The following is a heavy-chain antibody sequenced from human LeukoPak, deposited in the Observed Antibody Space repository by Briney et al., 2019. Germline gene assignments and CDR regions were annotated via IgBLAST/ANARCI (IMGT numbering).Heavy chain of an antibody. J-gene: IGHJ5*02. CDR3: AREGRVYFDP. Sequence: SETLSLTCTVSGYSISSGYYWGWIRQPPGKGLEWIGSIYHSGSTYYNPSLKSRVTISVDTSKNQFSLKLSSVTAADTAVYYCAREGRVYFDPGGQGTLVTVSS. CDR2: IYHSGST. CDR1: GYSISSGYY. D-gene: IGHD6-13*01. V-gene: IGHV4-38-2*02.